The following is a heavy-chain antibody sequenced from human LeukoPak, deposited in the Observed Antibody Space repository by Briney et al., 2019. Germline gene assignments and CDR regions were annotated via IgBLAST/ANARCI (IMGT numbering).Heavy chain of an antibody. CDR1: GFTFSSYA. CDR2: ISYDGSNK. V-gene: IGHV3-30-3*01. J-gene: IGHJ4*02. Sequence: GGSLRLSCAASGFTFSSYAMHWVRQAPGKGLEWVAVISYDGSNKYYADSVKGRFTISRDNSKNTLYLQMNSLRAEDTAVYYCARAHGIAAAGGVFDYWGQGALVTVPS. D-gene: IGHD6-13*01. CDR3: ARAHGIAAAGGVFDY.